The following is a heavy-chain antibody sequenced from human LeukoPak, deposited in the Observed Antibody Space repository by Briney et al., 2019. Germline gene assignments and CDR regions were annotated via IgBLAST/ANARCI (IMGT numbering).Heavy chain of an antibody. J-gene: IGHJ4*02. CDR2: ISNNGGYT. D-gene: IGHD2-15*01. Sequence: GGSLRLSCAASKFAFSSSAMSWVRQAPGKGLEWVSAISNNGGYTYYADSVQGRFTISRDNSKSTLCLQMNSLRAEDTAVYYCAKQLGYCSDGSCYFPYWGQGTLVTVSS. V-gene: IGHV3-23*01. CDR3: AKQLGYCSDGSCYFPY. CDR1: KFAFSSSA.